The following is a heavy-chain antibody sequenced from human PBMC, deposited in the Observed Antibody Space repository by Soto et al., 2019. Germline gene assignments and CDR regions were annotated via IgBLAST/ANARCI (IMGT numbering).Heavy chain of an antibody. CDR2: ISGSGGST. CDR3: AMANWGFDY. CDR1: GFTFSSHA. V-gene: IGHV3-23*01. D-gene: IGHD7-27*01. Sequence: GGSLRLSCAASGFTFSSHAMSWVRQAPGKGLEWVSAISGSGGSTYYADSVKGRFTISRDNSKNTLYLQMNSLTAEDTAVYYCAMANWGFDYWGQGTLVTVSS. J-gene: IGHJ4*02.